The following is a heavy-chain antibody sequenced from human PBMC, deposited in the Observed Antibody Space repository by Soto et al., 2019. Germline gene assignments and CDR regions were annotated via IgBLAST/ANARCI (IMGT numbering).Heavy chain of an antibody. Sequence: GESLKISCKGSGYSFTSYWIGWVRQMPGKGLEWMGIIYPGDSDTRYSPSFQGQVTISADKSISTAYLQWSSMKASDTAMYYCARRVSEYSYGTYYYYMDVWGKGTTVTVSS. CDR2: IYPGDSDT. CDR3: ARRVSEYSYGTYYYYMDV. D-gene: IGHD5-18*01. CDR1: GYSFTSYW. V-gene: IGHV5-51*03. J-gene: IGHJ6*03.